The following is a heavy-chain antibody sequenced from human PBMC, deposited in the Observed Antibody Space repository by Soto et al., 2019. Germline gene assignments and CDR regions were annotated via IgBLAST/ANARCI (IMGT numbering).Heavy chain of an antibody. CDR3: ATDVTALGNDY. CDR1: GYTFTSYD. J-gene: IGHJ4*02. CDR2: MNPNSGNT. V-gene: IGHV1-8*01. Sequence: QVQLVQSGAEVKKPGASVKVSCKASGYTFTSYDINWVRQATGQGLEWMGWMNPNSGNTGYAQKSQGRVTMTRNTSISPADMELSTLTSEVTAVYDCATDVTALGNDYWGQGTLVPVSS. D-gene: IGHD7-27*01.